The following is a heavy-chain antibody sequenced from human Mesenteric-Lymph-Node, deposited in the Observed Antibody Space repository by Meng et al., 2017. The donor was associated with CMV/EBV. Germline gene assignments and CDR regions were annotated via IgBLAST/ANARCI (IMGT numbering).Heavy chain of an antibody. J-gene: IGHJ6*02. Sequence: GGSLRLSCVTSGFTFGTYRMHWVRQAPGKGLEWVSYIDTRSTNIYYADSVKSRFTISRDNAKNSLFLQMNSLRAEDTAVYYCARDVWFGELWVPPGYVWGQGTTVTVSS. D-gene: IGHD3-10*01. CDR1: GFTFGTYR. V-gene: IGHV3-48*04. CDR2: IDTRSTNI. CDR3: ARDVWFGELWVPPGYV.